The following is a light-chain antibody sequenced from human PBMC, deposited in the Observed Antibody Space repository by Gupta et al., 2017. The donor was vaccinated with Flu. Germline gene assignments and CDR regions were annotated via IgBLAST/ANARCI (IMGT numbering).Light chain of an antibody. J-gene: IGLJ1*01. CDR2: GVN. V-gene: IGLV2-14*01. CDR3: SSYRSSSTSFF. Sequence: QSALTLPASVSGSPGQSIALSCPGTTSDVGANNYVSWYQQHPGKAPKVMIYGVNNRPSGVSDRFSGSKSGNTVSLTISGLQAEDEADYYCSSYRSSSTSFFFGTGTKVTVL. CDR1: TSDVGANNY.